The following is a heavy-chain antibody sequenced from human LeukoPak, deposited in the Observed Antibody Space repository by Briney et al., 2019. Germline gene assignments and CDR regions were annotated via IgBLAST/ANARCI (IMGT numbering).Heavy chain of an antibody. J-gene: IGHJ6*02. Sequence: ASVKVSCKASGYTFTSYAMHWVRQAPGQRLEWMGWINAGNGNTKYSQKFQGRVTITRDTSASTAYMELSSLRSEDTAVYYCAREGGADIGVAGTEYYGMDVWGQGTTVTVSS. V-gene: IGHV1-3*01. CDR1: GYTFTSYA. D-gene: IGHD6-19*01. CDR3: AREGGADIGVAGTEYYGMDV. CDR2: INAGNGNT.